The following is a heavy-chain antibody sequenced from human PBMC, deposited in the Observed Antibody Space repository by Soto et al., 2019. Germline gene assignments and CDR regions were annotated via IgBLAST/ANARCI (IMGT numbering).Heavy chain of an antibody. D-gene: IGHD4-17*01. CDR3: ARDLGSYGDQNWFDP. CDR1: GGSISSYY. Sequence: QVQLQESGPGLVKPSETLSLTCTFSGGSISSYYWSWIRQPPGKGLEWIGYIYYSGSTNYNPSLKSRVTISVDTSKNQFSLKLSSVTAADTAVYYCARDLGSYGDQNWFDPWGQGTLVTVSS. CDR2: IYYSGST. V-gene: IGHV4-59*01. J-gene: IGHJ5*02.